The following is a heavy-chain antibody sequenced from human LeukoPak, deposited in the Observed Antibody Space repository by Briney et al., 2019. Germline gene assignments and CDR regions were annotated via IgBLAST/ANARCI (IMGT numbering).Heavy chain of an antibody. CDR2: ISSSGITI. J-gene: IGHJ6*04. D-gene: IGHD3-10*02. Sequence: GGSLRLSCAASGFTLSSYEMNWVRQATGKGLEWVSYISSSGITIYYADSVKGRFTISRDNAKNSLYLQMNSLRAEDTAVYYCAELGITMIGGVWGKGTTVTISS. CDR1: GFTLSSYE. CDR3: AELGITMIGGV. V-gene: IGHV3-48*03.